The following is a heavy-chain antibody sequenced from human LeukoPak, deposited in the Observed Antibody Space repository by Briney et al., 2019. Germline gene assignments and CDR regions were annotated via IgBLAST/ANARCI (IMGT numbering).Heavy chain of an antibody. J-gene: IGHJ5*02. CDR1: GFTFSTYD. V-gene: IGHV3-30*19. D-gene: IGHD5-12*01. Sequence: PGGSLRLSCAASGFTFSTYDMHWVRQAPGKGLEWVAAISSDGNHKHFADSVRGRFTISRDNSKNTLFLQMNSLRPDDTAVYYCARDRLPPPGVYCFDPWGQGTLVTVSS. CDR3: ARDRLPPPGVYCFDP. CDR2: ISSDGNHK.